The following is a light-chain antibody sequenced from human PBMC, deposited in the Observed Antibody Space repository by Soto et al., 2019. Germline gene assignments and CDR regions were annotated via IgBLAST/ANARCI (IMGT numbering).Light chain of an antibody. J-gene: IGKJ1*01. CDR2: GAS. CDR3: HHYAST. V-gene: IGKV3-20*01. CDR1: QSVTSTY. Sequence: EIVLTQSPGTLSLSPGERATLSCRASQSVTSTYLAWYQQKPGQAPRLLIYGASSRATGIPDRFSGSGSGTVFTLTISRLEPEDFAVYFCHHYASTFGQGTKVEIK.